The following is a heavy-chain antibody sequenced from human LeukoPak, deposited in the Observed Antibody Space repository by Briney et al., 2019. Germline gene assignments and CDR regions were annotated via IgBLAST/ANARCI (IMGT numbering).Heavy chain of an antibody. CDR3: ARDPDGSGWTTFDY. V-gene: IGHV3-74*01. CDR1: DFTFSSYW. CDR2: IHGDGKKT. Sequence: GGSLRLSCAASDFTFSSYWMHWVRQAPGKGLVWVSRIHGDGKKTTYADSVKGRFTISRDNAKNTLYLQMNSLRVEDTAVYYCARDPDGSGWTTFDYWGQGSLVTVSS. J-gene: IGHJ4*02. D-gene: IGHD6-19*01.